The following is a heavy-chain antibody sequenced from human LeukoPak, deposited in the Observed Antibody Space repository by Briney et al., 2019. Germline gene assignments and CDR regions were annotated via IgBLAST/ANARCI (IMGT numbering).Heavy chain of an antibody. V-gene: IGHV3-23*01. Sequence: GGSLRLSCAVSGFTFSDYYMDWVRQAPGKGLEWVSTISGSGGGAYFADSVKGRFTISRDNSMNTLYLQMDSLRAEDTAVYYCAKDPYCSGGTCYGMDVWGQGTTVTVSS. D-gene: IGHD2-15*01. CDR1: GFTFSDYY. CDR3: AKDPYCSGGTCYGMDV. CDR2: ISGSGGGA. J-gene: IGHJ6*02.